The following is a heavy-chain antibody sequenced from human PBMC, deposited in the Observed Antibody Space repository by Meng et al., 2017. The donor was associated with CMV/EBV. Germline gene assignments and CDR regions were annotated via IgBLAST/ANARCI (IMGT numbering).Heavy chain of an antibody. J-gene: IGHJ5*02. Sequence: GESLKISCAASGFTFSSYSMNWVRQAPGKGLEWVSSISSSSSYIYYADSVKGRFTISRDNAKNSLYLRMNSLRAEDTAVYYCARYCSSTSCYRFDPWGQGTLVTVSS. CDR2: ISSSSSYI. CDR1: GFTFSSYS. CDR3: ARYCSSTSCYRFDP. D-gene: IGHD2-2*02. V-gene: IGHV3-21*01.